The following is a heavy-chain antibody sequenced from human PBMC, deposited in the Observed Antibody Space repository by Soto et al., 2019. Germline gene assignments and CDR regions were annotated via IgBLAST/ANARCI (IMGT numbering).Heavy chain of an antibody. CDR1: GFTFSSYG. Sequence: QVQLVESGGGVVQPGRSLRLSCAASGFTFSSYGMHWVRQAPGKGLEWVAVIWYDGSNKYYADSVKGRFTISRDNSKNTLYLQMNSLRAEDTAVYYCARNSPGYSYHFDYWGQGTLVTVSS. D-gene: IGHD5-18*01. J-gene: IGHJ4*02. CDR2: IWYDGSNK. CDR3: ARNSPGYSYHFDY. V-gene: IGHV3-33*01.